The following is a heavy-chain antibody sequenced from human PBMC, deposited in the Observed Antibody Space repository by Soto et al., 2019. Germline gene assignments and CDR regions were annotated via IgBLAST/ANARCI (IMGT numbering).Heavy chain of an antibody. CDR3: ARDYHYYGSGSYTYRFDP. J-gene: IGHJ5*02. V-gene: IGHV1-46*01. CDR2: INPSRGST. Sequence: ASVKVSCKASGYTFITYFMHWVRQAPGQGLEWMGVINPSRGSTTYAQKFQDRVTMTRDTSASTVYMELSSLRSDDTAVYYCARDYHYYGSGSYTYRFDPWGQGTLVTVSS. CDR1: GYTFITYF. D-gene: IGHD3-10*01.